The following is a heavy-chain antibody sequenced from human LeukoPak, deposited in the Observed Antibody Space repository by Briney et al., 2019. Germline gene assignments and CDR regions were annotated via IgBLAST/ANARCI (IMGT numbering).Heavy chain of an antibody. J-gene: IGHJ5*02. D-gene: IGHD6-13*01. Sequence: GSLRLSCVASGFTFSSYAMSWVRQAPGKGLEWVSAISGSGGSTYYADSVKGRFTISRDNSKNTLYLQMNSLRAEDTAVYYCAWGIAAAGPPNWFDPWGQGTLVTVSS. CDR2: ISGSGGST. V-gene: IGHV3-23*01. CDR1: GFTFSSYA. CDR3: AWGIAAAGPPNWFDP.